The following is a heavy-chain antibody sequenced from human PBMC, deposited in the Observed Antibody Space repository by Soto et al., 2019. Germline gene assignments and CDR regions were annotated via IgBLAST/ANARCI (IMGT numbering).Heavy chain of an antibody. V-gene: IGHV3-72*01. D-gene: IGHD4-17*01. J-gene: IGHJ6*02. CDR1: GFTFSDHY. CDR3: ARDALRYGDYYYYYGMDV. CDR2: TRNKANSYTT. Sequence: EVQLVESGGGLVQPGGSLRLSCAASGFTFSDHYMDWVRQAPGKGLEWVGRTRNKANSYTTEYAASVKGRFTISRDDSKNSLYLQMNSLKTEDTAVYYCARDALRYGDYYYYYGMDVWGQGTTVTVSS.